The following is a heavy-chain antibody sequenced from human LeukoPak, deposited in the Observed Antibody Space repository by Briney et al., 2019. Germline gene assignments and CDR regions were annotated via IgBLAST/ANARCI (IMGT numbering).Heavy chain of an antibody. D-gene: IGHD1/OR15-1a*01. V-gene: IGHV3-53*01. CDR3: ARPGLTSNDAFDI. Sequence: GGSLRLSCAASGFTFSSYAMSWVRQAPGKGLEWVSVIYSGGSTYYADSVKGRFTISRDNSKNTLYLQMNSLRAEDTAVYYCARPGLTSNDAFDIWGQGTMVTVSS. J-gene: IGHJ3*02. CDR2: IYSGGST. CDR1: GFTFSSYA.